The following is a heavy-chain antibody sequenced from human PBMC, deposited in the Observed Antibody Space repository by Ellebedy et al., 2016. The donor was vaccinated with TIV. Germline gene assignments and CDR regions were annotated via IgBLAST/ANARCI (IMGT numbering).Heavy chain of an antibody. V-gene: IGHV1-2*02. J-gene: IGHJ3*02. D-gene: IGHD6-19*01. CDR2: INPNSGDT. CDR1: GYTFTGHY. CDR3: GRNVLGIAVGGDAFDI. Sequence: ASVKVSXXASGYTFTGHYMHWVRQAPGQGLEWMGWINPNSGDTGYAQKFHGRVTMTRDTSISTAYMELNRLTSDDTAMYYCGRNVLGIAVGGDAFDIWGQGTMVTVSS.